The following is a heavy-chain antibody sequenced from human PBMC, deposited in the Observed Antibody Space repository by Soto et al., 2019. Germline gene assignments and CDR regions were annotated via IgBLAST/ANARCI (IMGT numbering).Heavy chain of an antibody. J-gene: IGHJ6*02. Sequence: GGSLSLSCAASGFTFSSYAMHWVRQAPGKGLEWVAVISYDGSNKYYADSVKGRFTISRDNSKNTLYLQMNSLRAEDTAVYYCARAWAPYVYYGMDVWGQGTTVTVSS. CDR3: ARAWAPYVYYGMDV. D-gene: IGHD3-10*02. V-gene: IGHV3-30-3*01. CDR2: ISYDGSNK. CDR1: GFTFSSYA.